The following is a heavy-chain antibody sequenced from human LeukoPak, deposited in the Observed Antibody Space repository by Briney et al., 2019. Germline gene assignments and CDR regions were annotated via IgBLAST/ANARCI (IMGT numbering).Heavy chain of an antibody. D-gene: IGHD2-2*01. J-gene: IGHJ4*02. CDR1: GGSISSSSYY. CDR2: IYYSGST. V-gene: IGHV4-39*01. Sequence: SETLSLTCTVSGGSISSSSYYWGWIRQPPGKGLEWIGSIYYSGSTYYNPSLKSRVTISVDTSNNQFSLKLSSVTAADTAVYYCARLSRRDIVVVPAAPGPDYWGQGTLVTVSS. CDR3: ARLSRRDIVVVPAAPGPDY.